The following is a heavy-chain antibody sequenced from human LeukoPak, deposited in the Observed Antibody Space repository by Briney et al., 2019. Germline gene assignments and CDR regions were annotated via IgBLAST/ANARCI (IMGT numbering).Heavy chain of an antibody. J-gene: IGHJ4*02. Sequence: GGSLRLSCAASGFAFSDYSLNWVRQAPGKGLEWVSCISGDSRYIYYADSLKGRSTISRDNAQNSLYLHMNNLRAEDTAVYYCARGPFSSSWSEFDYWGQGTLVTVSS. CDR1: GFAFSDYS. D-gene: IGHD6-13*01. CDR2: ISGDSRYI. CDR3: ARGPFSSSWSEFDY. V-gene: IGHV3-21*06.